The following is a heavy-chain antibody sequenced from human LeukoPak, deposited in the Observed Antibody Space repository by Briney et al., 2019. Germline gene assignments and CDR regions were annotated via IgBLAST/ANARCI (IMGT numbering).Heavy chain of an antibody. CDR3: ARVSAFNWFDP. J-gene: IGHJ5*02. CDR1: GGSISSYY. Sequence: KTSETLSLTCTVSGGSISSYYWSWIRQPPGKGLEWIGYIYYSGSTNYNPSLKSRVTVSVDTSRNQFSLKLSSVTAADTAVYYCARVSAFNWFDPWGQGTLVTVSS. CDR2: IYYSGST. D-gene: IGHD5/OR15-5a*01. V-gene: IGHV4-59*01.